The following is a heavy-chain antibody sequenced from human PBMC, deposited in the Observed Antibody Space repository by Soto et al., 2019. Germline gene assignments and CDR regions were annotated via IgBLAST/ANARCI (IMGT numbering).Heavy chain of an antibody. Sequence: SETLSLTCTVSGDSVSSYYWSWIRQPAGRGLEWIGRIYISGSTDYNPSLKGRVSMSVDRSKNQFSLKLTSVTAADTAVYYCVRDCSGGGCYSDYGLDVWGPGTTVPVYS. J-gene: IGHJ6*02. CDR2: IYISGST. D-gene: IGHD2-15*01. V-gene: IGHV4-4*07. CDR3: VRDCSGGGCYSDYGLDV. CDR1: GDSVSSYY.